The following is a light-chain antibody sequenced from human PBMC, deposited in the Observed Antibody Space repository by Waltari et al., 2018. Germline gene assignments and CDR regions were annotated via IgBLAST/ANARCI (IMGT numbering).Light chain of an antibody. CDR2: GAS. CDR3: QQYGSSPGYT. Sequence: EIVLTQSPGTLSLSPGERATLSCRASQSVSSSYLAWYQQKPGQAPRLLIDGASRRATGIPDRFSGSGSGTDFTLTIRRLEPEDVAVYYCQQYGSSPGYTFGQGTKLEIK. J-gene: IGKJ2*01. CDR1: QSVSSSY. V-gene: IGKV3-20*01.